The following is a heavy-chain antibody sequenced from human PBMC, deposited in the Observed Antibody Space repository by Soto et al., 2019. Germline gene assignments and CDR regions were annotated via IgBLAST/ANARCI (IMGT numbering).Heavy chain of an antibody. CDR3: ARGQVMVFGVVTSTCWFDP. D-gene: IGHD3-3*01. J-gene: IGHJ5*02. Sequence: QVQLQQWGAGLLKPSETLSLTCAVYGGSFSGYYWSWIRQPPGKGREWIGEINHSGSTNSNPSLKSRVTISVDTSKNQFSRKLSSVTAADTAVYYCARGQVMVFGVVTSTCWFDPWGQGTLVTVSS. V-gene: IGHV4-34*01. CDR2: INHSGST. CDR1: GGSFSGYY.